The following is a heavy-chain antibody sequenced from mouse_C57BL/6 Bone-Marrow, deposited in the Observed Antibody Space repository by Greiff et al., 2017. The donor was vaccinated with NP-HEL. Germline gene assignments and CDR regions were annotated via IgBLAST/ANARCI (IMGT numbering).Heavy chain of an antibody. V-gene: IGHV12-3*01. D-gene: IGHD2-3*01. CDR3: AGDYDGYWYFDV. Sequence: VKLQESGPGLVKPSQSLFLTCSITGFPITSGYYWIWIRQSPGKPLEWMCYITHRGEPFYNPSLKSPISITRETSKNQFFLQLNSVATEDTAMYYCAGDYDGYWYFDVWGTGTTVTVSS. J-gene: IGHJ1*03. CDR1: GFPITSGYY. CDR2: ITHRGEP.